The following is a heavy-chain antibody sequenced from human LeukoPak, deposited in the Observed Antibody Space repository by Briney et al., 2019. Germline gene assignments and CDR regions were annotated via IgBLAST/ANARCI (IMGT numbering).Heavy chain of an antibody. J-gene: IGHJ3*02. CDR2: IYHSGST. CDR1: GGSISSSSYY. CDR3: ARESSSRFHAFDI. Sequence: SETLSLTCTVSGGSISSSSYYWSWIRQPPGKGLEWIGYIYHSGSTYYNPSLKSRVTISVDRSKNQFSLKLSSVTAADTAVYYCARESSSRFHAFDIWGQGTMVTVSS. D-gene: IGHD3-10*01. V-gene: IGHV4-30-2*01.